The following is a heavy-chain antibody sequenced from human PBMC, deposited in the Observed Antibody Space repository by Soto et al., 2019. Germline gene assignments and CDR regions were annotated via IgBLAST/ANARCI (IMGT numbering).Heavy chain of an antibody. V-gene: IGHV3-23*01. CDR1: GFTFSAYA. CDR2: INGGGDST. D-gene: IGHD3-3*01. Sequence: PGGSLRLSCAASGFTFSAYAMSWVRQAPGKGLEWVSAINGGGDSTYYADSVKGRFTISRDNSKNTLYLQMNSLRAEDTAIYYCAKGQVLHDFWSGYLPRFDYWGQGTLVTVSS. J-gene: IGHJ4*02. CDR3: AKGQVLHDFWSGYLPRFDY.